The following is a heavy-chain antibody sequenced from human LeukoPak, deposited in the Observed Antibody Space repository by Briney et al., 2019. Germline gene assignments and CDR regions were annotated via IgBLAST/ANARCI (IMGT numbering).Heavy chain of an antibody. CDR2: IFPGDSDT. J-gene: IGHJ4*02. D-gene: IGHD2-8*02. V-gene: IGHV5-51*01. CDR1: GYSYTSYW. CDR3: ARLGYCTGTSCGRDDLYFDY. Sequence: GESLKISCKGSGYSYTSYWIAWVRQMPGKGLEWMGIIFPGDSDTTYSPSFQGQVTISADKSISTAYLQWSSLRASDTAMCYCARLGYCTGTSCGRDDLYFDYWGQGTLVTVSS.